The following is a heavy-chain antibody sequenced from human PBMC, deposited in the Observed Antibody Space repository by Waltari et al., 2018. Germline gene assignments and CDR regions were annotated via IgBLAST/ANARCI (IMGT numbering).Heavy chain of an antibody. CDR1: GFSFNSHS. CDR2: IKQDGSEK. D-gene: IGHD3-22*01. V-gene: IGHV3-7*01. J-gene: IGHJ4*02. CDR3: ARITLTTRRKINFDH. Sequence: EVQVVESGGGLVQPGGSLRLSCAASGFSFNSHSMSWVRQAPGKGLEWVAHIKQDGSEKYYVDSVKGRCTISRDNARNSLYLQMNSLRAEDTAVYYCARITLTTRRKINFDHWGQGTLVTVSS.